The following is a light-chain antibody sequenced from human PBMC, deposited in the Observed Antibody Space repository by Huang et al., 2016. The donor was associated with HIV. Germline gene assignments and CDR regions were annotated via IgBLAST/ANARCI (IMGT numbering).Light chain of an antibody. CDR3: QQYNNWPSIT. V-gene: IGKV3-15*01. CDR2: GAS. CDR1: QSVTS. Sequence: EIVMTQSPATLSVSPGERATLSCRASQSVTSLAWYQQKPGQTPRLLVDGASTRATGIPARFSGSGSGTDFTLTISSLQYEDFAVYYCQQYNNWPSITFGQGTRLEMK. J-gene: IGKJ5*01.